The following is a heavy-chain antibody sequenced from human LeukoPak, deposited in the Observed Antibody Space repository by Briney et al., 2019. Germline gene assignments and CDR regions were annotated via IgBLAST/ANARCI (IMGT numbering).Heavy chain of an antibody. CDR1: GGTFSSYA. CDR3: ARDSRYCSGGSCYPNWFDP. V-gene: IGHV1-18*01. D-gene: IGHD2-15*01. Sequence: GASVKVSCKASGGTFSSYAISWVRQAPGQGLEWMGWISAYNGNTNYAQKLQGRVTMTTDTSTSTAYMELRSLRSDDTAVYYCARDSRYCSGGSCYPNWFDPWGQGTLVTVSS. J-gene: IGHJ5*02. CDR2: ISAYNGNT.